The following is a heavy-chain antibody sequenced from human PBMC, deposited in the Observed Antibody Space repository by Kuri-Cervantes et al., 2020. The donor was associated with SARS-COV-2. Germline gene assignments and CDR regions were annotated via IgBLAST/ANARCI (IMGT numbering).Heavy chain of an antibody. Sequence: LSLTCAASGFTFSSYWMHWVRQAPGKGLVWVSRIDSDGSDTRYADLVKGRFTISRDNAKNTLYLQMTSLRAEDTAVYYCAGDNIVLMDYWGQGTLVTVSS. D-gene: IGHD2-8*01. CDR1: GFTFSSYW. CDR3: AGDNIVLMDY. V-gene: IGHV3-74*01. CDR2: IDSDGSDT. J-gene: IGHJ4*02.